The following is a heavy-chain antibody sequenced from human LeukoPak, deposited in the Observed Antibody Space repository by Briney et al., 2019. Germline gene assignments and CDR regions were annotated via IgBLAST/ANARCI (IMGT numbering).Heavy chain of an antibody. V-gene: IGHV1-2*02. CDR1: GYTFTRYY. CDR2: INTNSGGT. D-gene: IGHD6-19*01. Sequence: ASVKVSCKASGYTFTRYYMHWVRQAPGQGVEWMGWINTNSGGTNYAQKFQGRVTMTRDTSISTAYMELSRLRSDDTAVYYCARGGSFRWDIAVAGTLPSDYWGQGTLVTVSS. J-gene: IGHJ4*02. CDR3: ARGGSFRWDIAVAGTLPSDY.